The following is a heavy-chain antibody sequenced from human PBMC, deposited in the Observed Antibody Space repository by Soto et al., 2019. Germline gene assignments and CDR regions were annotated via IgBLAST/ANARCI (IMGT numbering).Heavy chain of an antibody. Sequence: GGSLRLSCAASGFTFSSYWMHWVRQAPGKGLVWVSRINSDGSSTSYADSGKGRFTISRDNAKNRLYLQMNSLRAEDTAVYYCASGVGYSSGWQRTGYWGQGTLVT. D-gene: IGHD6-19*01. CDR1: GFTFSSYW. V-gene: IGHV3-74*01. J-gene: IGHJ4*02. CDR2: INSDGSST. CDR3: ASGVGYSSGWQRTGY.